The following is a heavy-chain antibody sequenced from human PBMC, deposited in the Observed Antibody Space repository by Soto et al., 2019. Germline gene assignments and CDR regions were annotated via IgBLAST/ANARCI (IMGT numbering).Heavy chain of an antibody. V-gene: IGHV3-30-3*01. J-gene: IGHJ4*02. CDR3: ARSWRDVYSYGDY. Sequence: QVQLVESGGGVVQPGRSPRLSCAASGFTFSSYAMHWVRQAPGKGLEWVAVISYDGSNKYYADSVKGRFTISRDNSKNTLYLQMNSLRAEDTAVYYCARSWRDVYSYGDYWGQGTLVTVSS. D-gene: IGHD5-18*01. CDR2: ISYDGSNK. CDR1: GFTFSSYA.